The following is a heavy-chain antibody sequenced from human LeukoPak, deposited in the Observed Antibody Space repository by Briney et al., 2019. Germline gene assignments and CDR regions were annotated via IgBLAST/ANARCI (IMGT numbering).Heavy chain of an antibody. Sequence: GSLRLSCAASGFTFSSYGMHWVRQAPGKGLEWVAVIWYDGSNKYYADSVKGRFTISRDNAKNLLFLQMNSLRAEDTAVYFCARQGLAAESFDYWGQGTLVTVSS. CDR2: IWYDGSNK. J-gene: IGHJ4*02. CDR3: ARQGLAAESFDY. D-gene: IGHD6-13*01. CDR1: GFTFSSYG. V-gene: IGHV3-33*01.